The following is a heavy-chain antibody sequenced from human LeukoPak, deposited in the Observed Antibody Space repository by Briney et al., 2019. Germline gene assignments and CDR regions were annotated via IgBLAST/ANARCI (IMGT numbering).Heavy chain of an antibody. J-gene: IGHJ4*02. V-gene: IGHV3-21*01. CDR2: ISRSSIYK. CDR3: ASSRYDSSGYYGIIVN. Sequence: GGSLRLSCAASGFTFSSYSVNWVRQAPGKGLEWVSSISRSSIYKYYADSVKGRFTISRDNAKNSLYLQMNSLRAEDTAVYYCASSRYDSSGYYGIIVNWGQGTLVTVSS. CDR1: GFTFSSYS. D-gene: IGHD3-22*01.